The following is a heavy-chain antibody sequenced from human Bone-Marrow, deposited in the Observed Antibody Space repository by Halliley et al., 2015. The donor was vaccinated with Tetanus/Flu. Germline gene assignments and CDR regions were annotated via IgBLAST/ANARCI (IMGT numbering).Heavy chain of an antibody. CDR2: IWYDGSKV. Sequence: IWYDGSKVDYADSVKGRFTISRDNSKDTLYLQMDRLGAEDMAFYYCARQWAPRAYHNDISAPEYWGQGTLVTVSS. V-gene: IGHV3-33*01. CDR3: ARQWAPRAYHNDISAPEY. J-gene: IGHJ4*02. D-gene: IGHD3-22*01.